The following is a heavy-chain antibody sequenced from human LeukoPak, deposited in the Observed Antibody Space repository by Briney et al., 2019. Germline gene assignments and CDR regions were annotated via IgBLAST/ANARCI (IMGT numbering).Heavy chain of an antibody. D-gene: IGHD5-24*01. CDR1: GFTFSSYS. J-gene: IGHJ4*02. V-gene: IGHV3-21*01. CDR3: ARSKRWLQFLRRVSRELDY. Sequence: PGGSLRLSCAASGFTFSSYSMNWVRQAPGKGLEWVSSISSSSSYIYYADSVKGRFTISRDNAKNSLYLQMNSLRAEDTAVYYCARSKRWLQFLRRVSRELDYWGQGTLVTVSS. CDR2: ISSSSSYI.